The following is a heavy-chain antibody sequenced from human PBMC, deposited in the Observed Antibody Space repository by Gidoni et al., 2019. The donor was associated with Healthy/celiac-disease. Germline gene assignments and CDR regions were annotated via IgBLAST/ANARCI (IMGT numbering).Heavy chain of an antibody. D-gene: IGHD1-26*01. CDR2: RSYDGSNK. CDR3: AKSIVGATLGYFDY. J-gene: IGHJ4*02. V-gene: IGHV3-30*18. Sequence: QVQLVESGGGVVQPGRSLRLSCAASGFTFSSYGMPWVRQAPGKGLEWVAVRSYDGSNKYYADSVKGRFTISRDNSKNTLYLQMNSLRAEDTAVYYCAKSIVGATLGYFDYWGQGTLVTVSS. CDR1: GFTFSSYG.